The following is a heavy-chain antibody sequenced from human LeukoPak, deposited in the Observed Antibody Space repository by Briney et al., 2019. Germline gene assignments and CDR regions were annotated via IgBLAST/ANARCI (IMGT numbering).Heavy chain of an antibody. Sequence: PSETLSLTCAVYGGSFSGYYWSWIRQPPGKGLEWIGEINHSGSTNYNPSLKSRVTISVDTSKNQFSLKLSSVTAADTAVYYCARGNYYGSGSYYHNWFDPSGQGTLVTVSP. CDR2: INHSGST. CDR3: ARGNYYGSGSYYHNWFDP. CDR1: GGSFSGYY. J-gene: IGHJ5*02. V-gene: IGHV4-34*01. D-gene: IGHD3-10*01.